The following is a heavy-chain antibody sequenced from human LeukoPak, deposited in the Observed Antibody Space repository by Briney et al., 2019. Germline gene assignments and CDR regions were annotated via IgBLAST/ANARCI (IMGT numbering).Heavy chain of an antibody. J-gene: IGHJ4*02. CDR1: GGSFSGYY. D-gene: IGHD6-13*01. Sequence: SETLSLTCAVYGGSFSGYYWTWIRQPPGKGLEWIGEINHSGMSAYDPSLKSRVIISVDTSKKQFSLKLNSVTPEDTAVYYCAREDSSSWYTGYYFDYWGQGTLVTVSS. CDR3: AREDSSSWYTGYYFDY. CDR2: INHSGMS. V-gene: IGHV4-34*01.